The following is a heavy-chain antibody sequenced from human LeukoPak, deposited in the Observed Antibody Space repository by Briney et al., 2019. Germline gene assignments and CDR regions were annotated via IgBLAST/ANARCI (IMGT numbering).Heavy chain of an antibody. CDR1: KFNFNSYG. D-gene: IGHD6-13*01. CDR2: ISGSGDRT. V-gene: IGHV3-23*01. J-gene: IGHJ6*02. Sequence: GGSLRLSCTTSKFNFNSYGMTWVRQAPGKGLEWVSIISGSGDRTYYADSVKGRFTISRDNSKNTLDLQMNSLRAEDTAVYYCAKDVAQQLVLLYYYGMDVWGQGTTVTVSS. CDR3: AKDVAQQLVLLYYYGMDV.